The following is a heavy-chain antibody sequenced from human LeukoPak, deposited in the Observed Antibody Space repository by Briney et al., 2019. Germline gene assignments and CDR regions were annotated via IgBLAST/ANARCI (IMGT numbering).Heavy chain of an antibody. J-gene: IGHJ4*02. D-gene: IGHD6-13*01. CDR1: GGSISSSSYY. CDR2: IYYSGST. CDR3: ATSQLDQYYFDY. V-gene: IGHV4-39*07. Sequence: PSETLSLTCTVSGGSISSSSYYWGWIRQPPGKGLEWIGSIYYSGSTYYNPSLKSRVTISVDTSKNQFSLKLSSVTAADTAVYYCATSQLDQYYFDYWGQGTLVTVSS.